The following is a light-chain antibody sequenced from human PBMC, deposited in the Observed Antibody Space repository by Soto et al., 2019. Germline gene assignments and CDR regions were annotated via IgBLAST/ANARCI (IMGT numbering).Light chain of an antibody. J-gene: IGLJ2*01. CDR1: SSNIGRNT. CDR2: SNN. Sequence: QSVLPQPPSASGTPGQRVTISCSGSSSNIGRNTVNWYQQLPGTAPKRLIYSNNQRPSGVPDRFSGSKSGTSASLAISGHQSEDEADYYCAAWDDSLTGVVFGGGTKLTVL. V-gene: IGLV1-44*01. CDR3: AAWDDSLTGVV.